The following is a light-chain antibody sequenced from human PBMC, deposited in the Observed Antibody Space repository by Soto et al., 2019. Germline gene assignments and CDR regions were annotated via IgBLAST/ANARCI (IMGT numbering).Light chain of an antibody. Sequence: EIVLTQSPATLSLSPCEGATLSYSASQSVSSYLAWYQQKPGQAPRLLIYDASNRATGSPARFSGSGSGTDFTLTISSLEPEDFAVYYCQQRSNWPALTFGGGTKVDIK. V-gene: IGKV3-11*01. J-gene: IGKJ4*01. CDR3: QQRSNWPALT. CDR1: QSVSSY. CDR2: DAS.